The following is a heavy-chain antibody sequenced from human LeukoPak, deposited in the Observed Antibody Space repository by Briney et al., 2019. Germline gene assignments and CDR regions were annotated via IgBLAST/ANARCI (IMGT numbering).Heavy chain of an antibody. D-gene: IGHD2-15*01. CDR1: GFTFSSYA. Sequence: PGGSLRLSCAASGFTFSSYAMSWVRQAPGKGLEWVSAISGSGGSTYYADSVKGRFTISRDNSKNTLYPQMNSLRAEDTAVYYCAKGDPRVAATLRYYYYGMDVWGQGTTVTVSS. V-gene: IGHV3-23*01. J-gene: IGHJ6*02. CDR2: ISGSGGST. CDR3: AKGDPRVAATLRYYYYGMDV.